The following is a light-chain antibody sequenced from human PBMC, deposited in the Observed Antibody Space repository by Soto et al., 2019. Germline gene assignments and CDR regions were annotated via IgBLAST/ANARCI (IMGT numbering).Light chain of an antibody. CDR1: QSVSSN. V-gene: IGKV3-15*01. CDR3: QQYNNWPRT. J-gene: IGKJ1*01. Sequence: EIVMTQSLATLSVSPGERATLSCRASQSVSSNLAWYQQKPGQAPRLLIYGASTRATGIPARFSGSGSGTEFTLTISSLQSEDYALYYCQQYNNWPRTFGQGTKVEIK. CDR2: GAS.